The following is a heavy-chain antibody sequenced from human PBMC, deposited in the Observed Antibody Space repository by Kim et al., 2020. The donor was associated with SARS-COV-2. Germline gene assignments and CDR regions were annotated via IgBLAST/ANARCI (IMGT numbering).Heavy chain of an antibody. D-gene: IGHD5-18*01. CDR3: ARLTGEARWIQLSKPTLFDY. Sequence: SETLSLTCTVSGGSISSSSYYWGWIRQPPGKGLEWIGSIYYSGSTYYNPSLKSRVTISVDTSKNQFSLKLSSVTAADTAVYYCARLTGEARWIQLSKPTLFDYWGQGTLVTVSS. V-gene: IGHV4-39*01. CDR2: IYYSGST. J-gene: IGHJ4*02. CDR1: GGSISSSSYY.